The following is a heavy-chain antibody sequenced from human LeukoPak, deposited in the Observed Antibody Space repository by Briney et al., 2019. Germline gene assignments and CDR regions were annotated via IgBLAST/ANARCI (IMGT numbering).Heavy chain of an antibody. CDR2: IYSGGST. J-gene: IGHJ4*02. D-gene: IGHD3-22*01. V-gene: IGHV3-66*01. CDR1: GFTVSSNY. Sequence: PGGSLRLSCAASGFTVSSNYMSWVRQAPGKGLEWVSVIYSGGSTYYADSVKGRFTISRDNSKNTLYLQMNSLRTEDTAVYYCAKDFSVYYYDSRVFDYWGQGTLVTVSS. CDR3: AKDFSVYYYDSRVFDY.